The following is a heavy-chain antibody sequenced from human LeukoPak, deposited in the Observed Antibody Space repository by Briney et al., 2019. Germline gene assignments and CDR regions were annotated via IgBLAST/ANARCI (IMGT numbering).Heavy chain of an antibody. J-gene: IGHJ4*02. V-gene: IGHV4-30-4*01. CDR3: AKLSSGYYVYY. CDR1: GGCISSCDVN. D-gene: IGHD2/OR15-2a*01. CDR2: INYSGGT. Sequence: SQTLSLTCAASGGCISSCDVNWGWIRQPPGKGLEWIGYINYSGGTYYNPSLKSRVTMSVDTSKNQFSLKLSSVTAADTAVYKDAKLSSGYYVYYWGQGTLVTVSS.